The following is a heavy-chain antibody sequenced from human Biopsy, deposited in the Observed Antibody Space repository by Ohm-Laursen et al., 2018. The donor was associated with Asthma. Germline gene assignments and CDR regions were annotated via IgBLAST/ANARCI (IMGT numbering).Heavy chain of an antibody. Sequence: GTLSLTWSVYGGSLRGYVWTWIRQPPGKGLEWIGESTQGGGTTFNPSLKSRVTISIDSSKSQLSLKVRSVTAADTAVYYCARGPEWNGLDVWGQGTTVTVSS. D-gene: IGHD3-3*01. CDR2: STQGGGT. V-gene: IGHV4-34*01. CDR1: GGSLRGYV. CDR3: ARGPEWNGLDV. J-gene: IGHJ6*02.